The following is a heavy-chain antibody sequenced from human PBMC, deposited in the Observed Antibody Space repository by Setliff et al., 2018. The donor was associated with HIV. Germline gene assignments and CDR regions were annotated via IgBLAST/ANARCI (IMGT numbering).Heavy chain of an antibody. CDR3: ARDIFEIWERSLAKGDEFDP. V-gene: IGHV1-2*02. D-gene: IGHD3-16*01. CDR1: GYTFIGHY. J-gene: IGHJ5*02. CDR2: INPNSGDT. Sequence: GASVKVSCKASGYTFIGHYIHWVRQAPGQGLEWMGWINPNSGDTKYAQKFQDRVSLTRDTSLSTAYMELSSLTSDDTAIYYCARDIFEIWERSLAKGDEFDPWGQGSLVTVSS.